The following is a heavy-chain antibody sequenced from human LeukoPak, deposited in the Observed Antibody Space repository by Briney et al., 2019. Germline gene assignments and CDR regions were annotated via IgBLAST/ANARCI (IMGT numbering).Heavy chain of an antibody. D-gene: IGHD2-2*02. CDR2: MSAYNGNT. Sequence: GASVKVSCKASGYTFTSYGISWVRQAPGQGLEWMGWMSAYNGNTNYAQKLQGRVTMTTDTSTSTAYMELRSLRSDDTAVYYCARDIWDIVVVPAAINPADYWGQGTLVTVSS. CDR1: GYTFTSYG. V-gene: IGHV1-18*01. CDR3: ARDIWDIVVVPAAINPADY. J-gene: IGHJ4*02.